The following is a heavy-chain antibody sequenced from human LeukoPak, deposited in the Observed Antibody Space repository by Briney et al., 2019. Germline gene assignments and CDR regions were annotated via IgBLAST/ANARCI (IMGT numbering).Heavy chain of an antibody. CDR1: GFTFSRYA. CDR3: AKTVVPAAMGLRDV. V-gene: IGHV3-23*01. D-gene: IGHD2-2*01. J-gene: IGHJ6*02. Sequence: GGSLRLSCSASGFTFSRYAMSWVRQPPGKGLDWVSAISGSGGSTYYADSVKGRFTISRDNSKNTLYLQMNSLRAEDTAVYYCAKTVVPAAMGLRDVWGQGSTVTVSS. CDR2: ISGSGGST.